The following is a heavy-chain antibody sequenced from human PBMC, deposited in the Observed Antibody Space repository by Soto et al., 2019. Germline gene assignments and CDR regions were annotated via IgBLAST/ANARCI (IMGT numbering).Heavy chain of an antibody. CDR3: AKDREGYNWNYWYFDL. CDR2: ISGSGGST. D-gene: IGHD1-20*01. CDR1: GFTFSSYA. Sequence: VQLVESGGGVVQPGRSLRLSCAASGFTFSSYAMHWVRQAPGKGLEWVSAISGSGGSTYYADSVKGRFTISRDNSKNTLYLQMNSLRAEDTAVYYCAKDREGYNWNYWYFDLWGRGTLVTVSS. V-gene: IGHV3-23*04. J-gene: IGHJ2*01.